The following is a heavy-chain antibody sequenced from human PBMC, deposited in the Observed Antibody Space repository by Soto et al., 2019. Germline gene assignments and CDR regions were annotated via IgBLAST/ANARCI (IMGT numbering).Heavy chain of an antibody. CDR3: ARGSPITMVRGVITNWFDP. CDR2: INHSGST. V-gene: IGHV4-34*01. CDR1: GGSFSGYY. Sequence: SETLSLTCAVYGGSFSGYYWSWIRQPPGKGLEWIGEINHSGSTNYNPSLKSRVTISVDTSKNQFSLKLSSVTAADTAVYYCARGSPITMVRGVITNWFDPWGQGTLVTVPQ. D-gene: IGHD3-10*01. J-gene: IGHJ5*02.